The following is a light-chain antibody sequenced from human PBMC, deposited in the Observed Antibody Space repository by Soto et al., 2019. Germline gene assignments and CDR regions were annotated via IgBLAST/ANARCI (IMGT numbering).Light chain of an antibody. CDR1: QSISSL. J-gene: IGKJ1*01. CDR2: AAS. Sequence: DIHMTQSPSFLSAPVGDRVTITCRASQSISSLLNWYQQKPGKAPKLLIYAASSLQSGVPSRFSGSGSGTEFTLTISSLQPDDFATYYCQHYNSYSEAFGRGTKVDI. V-gene: IGKV1-5*01. CDR3: QHYNSYSEA.